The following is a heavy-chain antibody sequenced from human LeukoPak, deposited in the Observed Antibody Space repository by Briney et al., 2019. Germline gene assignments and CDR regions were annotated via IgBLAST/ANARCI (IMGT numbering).Heavy chain of an antibody. V-gene: IGHV3-30*02. Sequence: GGSLRLSCVVSGFTVSSNYMTWVRQAPGKGLEWVAFIRYDGSNKYYADSVKGRFTISRDNAKNSLYLQMNSLRAEDTAVYYCARDQKLDGSGSYYRRGYYYYYYMDVWGKGTTVTISS. CDR2: IRYDGSNK. CDR3: ARDQKLDGSGSYYRRGYYYYYYMDV. CDR1: GFTVSSNY. J-gene: IGHJ6*03. D-gene: IGHD3-10*01.